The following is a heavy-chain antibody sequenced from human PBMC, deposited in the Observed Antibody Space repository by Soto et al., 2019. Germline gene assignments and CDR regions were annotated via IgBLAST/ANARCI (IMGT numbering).Heavy chain of an antibody. CDR1: GFTFSSYA. CDR2: ISGSGGST. D-gene: IGHD3-22*01. J-gene: IGHJ3*02. Sequence: PGGDLRLSCEDSGFTFSSYAMIWVGRAQGKGLEWVSAISGSGGSTYYADSVKGRFTISRDNSKNTLYLQMNSLRAEDTAVYYCAKDLYDRLGMAFDIWGQGTMVTVSS. V-gene: IGHV3-23*01. CDR3: AKDLYDRLGMAFDI.